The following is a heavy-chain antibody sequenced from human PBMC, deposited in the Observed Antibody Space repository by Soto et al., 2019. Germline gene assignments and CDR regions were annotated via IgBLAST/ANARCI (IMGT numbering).Heavy chain of an antibody. D-gene: IGHD3-22*01. Sequence: ASVKVSCKAYGYTFTGYYMHWVRQAPGQGLEWMGWINPNSGGTNYAQKFQGRVTMTRDPSISTAYMELSRLRSDDTAVYYCAGTRAPSSGYYPPQAYYYYGMDDWGQGTTVTVSS. V-gene: IGHV1-2*02. CDR3: AGTRAPSSGYYPPQAYYYYGMDD. CDR1: GYTFTGYY. CDR2: INPNSGGT. J-gene: IGHJ6*02.